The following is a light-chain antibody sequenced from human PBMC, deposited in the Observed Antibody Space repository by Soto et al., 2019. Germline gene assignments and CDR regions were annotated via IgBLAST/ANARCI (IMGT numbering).Light chain of an antibody. CDR2: WAS. CDR3: QQYYSPRT. V-gene: IGKV4-1*01. Sequence: DIVMTQSPDSLAVSLGERATINCKSSQSVLYSSNNKNYLAWYQQKPGQPPKLLIYWASTRESGVPDRFSGSGSGTDFTLTSSSLQAEDVAVYYCQQYYSPRTFGKGTKVDIK. J-gene: IGKJ1*01. CDR1: QSVLYSSNNKNY.